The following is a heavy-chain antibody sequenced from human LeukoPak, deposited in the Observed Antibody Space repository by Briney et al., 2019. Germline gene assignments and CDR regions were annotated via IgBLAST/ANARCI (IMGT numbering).Heavy chain of an antibody. CDR2: IIPILGIA. CDR1: GGTFSSYA. CDR3: ARGGITMIYADY. J-gene: IGHJ4*02. D-gene: IGHD3-22*01. V-gene: IGHV1-69*04. Sequence: ASVTVSFKASGGTFSSYAISWVRQAPGQGLEWMGRIIPILGIANYAQKFQGRVTITADKSTSTAYMELSSLRSEDTAVYYCARGGITMIYADYWGQGTLVTVSS.